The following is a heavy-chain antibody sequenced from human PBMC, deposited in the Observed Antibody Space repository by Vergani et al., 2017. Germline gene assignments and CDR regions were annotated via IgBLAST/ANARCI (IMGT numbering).Heavy chain of an antibody. Sequence: QVHLVKSGGGLVQPGRSLRLSCVVSGFTSSYYGMHWVRQAPGKGLEWVAVISYDGTQKYYADSVKGRFTISRDNSKSTLYLQMNSLRTEDTAVYYCATKSCGTPGCQIGYFSEWGQGTLVTVSS. V-gene: IGHV3-30*03. CDR2: ISYDGTQK. CDR3: ATKSCGTPGCQIGYFSE. D-gene: IGHD1-1*01. J-gene: IGHJ1*01. CDR1: GFTSSYYG.